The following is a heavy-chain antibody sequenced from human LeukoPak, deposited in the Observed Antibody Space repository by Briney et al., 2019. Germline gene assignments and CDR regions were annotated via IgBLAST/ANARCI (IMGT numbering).Heavy chain of an antibody. V-gene: IGHV3-23*01. D-gene: IGHD5-18*01. J-gene: IGHJ4*02. Sequence: PGGSLRLSCAASGITFTTHAMNWVRQAPGKGLEWVSVISSRGGSTYYADSVKGRFTISRDNSKNTLYLQMNSLRVEDTAVYYCTTPGDTAMPNFDYWGQGTLVTVSS. CDR3: TTPGDTAMPNFDY. CDR2: ISSRGGST. CDR1: GITFTTHA.